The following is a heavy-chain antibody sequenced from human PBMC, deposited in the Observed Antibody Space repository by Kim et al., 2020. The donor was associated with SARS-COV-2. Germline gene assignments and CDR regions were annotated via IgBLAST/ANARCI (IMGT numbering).Heavy chain of an antibody. CDR1: GGSFSGYY. CDR2: INHSGST. CDR3: ASLPGIASAGSSFDI. D-gene: IGHD6-13*01. V-gene: IGHV4-34*01. J-gene: IGHJ3*02. Sequence: SETLSLTCAAYGGSFSGYYWSWIRQPPGKGLEWIGEINHSGSTNYYPSLKSRVTISVDTSKNQFSLKLSSVTAADTAAFYCASLPGIASAGSSFDICGQG.